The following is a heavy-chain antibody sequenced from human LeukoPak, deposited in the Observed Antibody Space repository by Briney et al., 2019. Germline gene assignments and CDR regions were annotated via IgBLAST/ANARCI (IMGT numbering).Heavy chain of an antibody. Sequence: SETLSLTCAVYGGSFSGYYWSWIRQPPGKGLEWIGEINHSGSTNYNPSLKSRVTISVDTSKNQFSLKLSSVTVADTAVYYCSGDTRYYYYYMDVWGKGTTVTVSS. J-gene: IGHJ6*03. V-gene: IGHV4-34*01. CDR1: GGSFSGYY. D-gene: IGHD5-12*01. CDR2: INHSGST. CDR3: SGDTRYYYYYMDV.